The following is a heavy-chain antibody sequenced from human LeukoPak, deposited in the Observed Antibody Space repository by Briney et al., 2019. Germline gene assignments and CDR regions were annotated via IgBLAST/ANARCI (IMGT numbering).Heavy chain of an antibody. J-gene: IGHJ4*02. CDR1: GYTFTSYG. D-gene: IGHD2-2*02. V-gene: IGHV1-18*01. Sequence: ASVKVSCKASGYTFTSYGISWVRQAPGQGLEWMGWISAYNGNTNYAQKLQGRVTMTTVTSTSTVYMGLRSLRSDDTAVYYCARAGYCSSISCYNPVYFDYWGQGTLVTVSS. CDR3: ARAGYCSSISCYNPVYFDY. CDR2: ISAYNGNT.